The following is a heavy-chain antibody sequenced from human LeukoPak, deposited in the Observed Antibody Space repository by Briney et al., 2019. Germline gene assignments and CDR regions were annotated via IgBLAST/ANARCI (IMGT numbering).Heavy chain of an antibody. V-gene: IGHV4-34*01. Sequence: SETLSLTCAVYGGSFSGYYWSWIRQPPGKGLEWIGEINHSGSTNYNPSLKSRVTISVDTSKNQFSLKLSSVTAADTAVYYCARRRLHYYDSSGYAGMDYWGQGTLVTVSS. D-gene: IGHD3-22*01. CDR2: INHSGST. J-gene: IGHJ4*02. CDR3: ARRRLHYYDSSGYAGMDY. CDR1: GGSFSGYY.